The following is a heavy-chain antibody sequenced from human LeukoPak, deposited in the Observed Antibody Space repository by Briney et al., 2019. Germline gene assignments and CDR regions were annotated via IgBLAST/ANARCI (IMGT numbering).Heavy chain of an antibody. J-gene: IGHJ4*02. CDR3: ARDYDFWSGYYTGVFDY. CDR1: GFTFNSYS. Sequence: GGSLRLSCAASGFTFNSYSMNWVRQAPGKGLEWVSYVSSGSSTMYYADSVKGRFTISRDNAKNSLYLQMNSLRAEDTAVYYCARDYDFWSGYYTGVFDYWGQGTLVTVSS. CDR2: VSSGSSTM. D-gene: IGHD3-3*01. V-gene: IGHV3-48*01.